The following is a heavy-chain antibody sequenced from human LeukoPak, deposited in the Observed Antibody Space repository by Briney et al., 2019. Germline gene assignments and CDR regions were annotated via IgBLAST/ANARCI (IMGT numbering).Heavy chain of an antibody. CDR2: ISSSSSYI. J-gene: IGHJ3*02. V-gene: IGHV3-21*01. Sequence: GGSLRLSCAASGFTFSSYSMNCIRQAPGKGLEWVSSISSSSSYIYYADSVKGRFTISRDNAKNSLYLQMNSLRAEDTAVYYCARATLPYDFWSGDDAFDIWGQGTMVTVSS. CDR1: GFTFSSYS. D-gene: IGHD3-3*01. CDR3: ARATLPYDFWSGDDAFDI.